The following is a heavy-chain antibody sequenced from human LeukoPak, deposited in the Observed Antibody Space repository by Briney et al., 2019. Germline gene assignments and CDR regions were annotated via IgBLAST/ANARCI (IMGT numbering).Heavy chain of an antibody. CDR2: LYHSGST. J-gene: IGHJ4*02. CDR1: GHSISSGYY. CDR3: ARVGGGHSEYYFDY. D-gene: IGHD3-16*01. Sequence: SETLSLTCTVSGHSISSGYYWGWIRQPPGKGLEWIGSLYHSGSTYYNPSLKSRVTISLDTSKNQFSLKLSSVTAADTAVYYCARVGGGHSEYYFDYWGRGTLVTVSS. V-gene: IGHV4-38-2*02.